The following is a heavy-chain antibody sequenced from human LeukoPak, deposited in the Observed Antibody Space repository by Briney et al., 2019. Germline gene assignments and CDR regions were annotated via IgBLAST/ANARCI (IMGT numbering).Heavy chain of an antibody. CDR2: IIPILGIA. CDR3: ARYDPMDAPQGAFDI. V-gene: IGHV1-69*04. D-gene: IGHD3-10*01. Sequence: GASVKVSCKASGGTFSSYAISWVRQAPGQGLEWMGRIIPILGIANYAQKFQGRVTITADKSTSTAYMELSSLRSEDTAVYYCARYDPMDAPQGAFDIWGQGTMVTVSS. CDR1: GGTFSSYA. J-gene: IGHJ3*02.